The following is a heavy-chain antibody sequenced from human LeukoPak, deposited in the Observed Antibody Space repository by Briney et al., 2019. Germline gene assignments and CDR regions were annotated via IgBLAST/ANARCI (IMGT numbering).Heavy chain of an antibody. J-gene: IGHJ6*03. CDR1: GYTFTSYD. Sequence: EASVKVSCKASGYTFTSYDINWVRQATGQGLEWMGWMNPNSGNTGYAQKFQGRVTMTRNTSISTAYVELSSLRSEDTAVYYCARGGVVVPAAMPYYYYMDVWGKGTTVTISS. CDR2: MNPNSGNT. V-gene: IGHV1-8*01. CDR3: ARGGVVVPAAMPYYYYMDV. D-gene: IGHD2-2*01.